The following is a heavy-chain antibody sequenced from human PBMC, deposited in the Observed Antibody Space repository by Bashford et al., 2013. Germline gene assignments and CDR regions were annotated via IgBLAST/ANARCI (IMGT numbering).Heavy chain of an antibody. CDR3: ARGSGYYYDSSGYIDY. J-gene: IGHJ4*02. D-gene: IGHD3-22*01. Sequence: WVRQVPGQGLQWMGWISAYNSYTNYAQRLQGRVTMTTDTSTSTAYMELRSLRSDDTAVYYCARGSGYYYDSSGYIDYWGQGTLVTVSS. V-gene: IGHV1-18*01. CDR2: ISAYNSYT.